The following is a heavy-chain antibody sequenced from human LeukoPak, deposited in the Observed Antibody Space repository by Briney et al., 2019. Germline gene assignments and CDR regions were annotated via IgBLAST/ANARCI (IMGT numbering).Heavy chain of an antibody. V-gene: IGHV4-61*02. D-gene: IGHD5-24*01. Sequence: SQTLSLTCTVSGGSISSGGYYWSWIRQPAGKGLEWIGRIYTSGSTNYNPSLKSRVTISVDTSKNQFSLKLSSVTAADTAVYYCARERGGYNYWYFDLWGRGTLVTVSS. CDR1: GGSISSGGYY. CDR2: IYTSGST. J-gene: IGHJ2*01. CDR3: ARERGGYNYWYFDL.